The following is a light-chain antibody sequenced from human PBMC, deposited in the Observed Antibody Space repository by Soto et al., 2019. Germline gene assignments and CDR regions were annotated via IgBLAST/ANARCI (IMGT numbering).Light chain of an antibody. CDR1: SSDVGGYNY. V-gene: IGLV2-11*01. Sequence: QSALTQPRSVSGSPGQSVTISCTGTSSDVGGYNYVSWFQHHPGKVPKLMIYDVTKRPSGVPDRFSGSKSGNTASLTISSLQPEDEADYYCCSYAGRYVVVFGGGTQLTVL. J-gene: IGLJ2*01. CDR2: DVT. CDR3: CSYAGRYVVV.